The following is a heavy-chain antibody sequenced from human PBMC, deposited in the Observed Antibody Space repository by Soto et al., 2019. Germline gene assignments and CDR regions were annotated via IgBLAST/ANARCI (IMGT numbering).Heavy chain of an antibody. V-gene: IGHV4-31*03. D-gene: IGHD5-18*01. Sequence: PSETLSLTCTVSGGSISSGGYYWSWIRQHPGKGLEWIGYIYYSGSTYYNPSLKSRVTISVDTSKNQFSLKLSSVTAADTAVYYCARDSSGTAMASHWGQGTLVTVSS. J-gene: IGHJ4*02. CDR2: IYYSGST. CDR1: GGSISSGGYY. CDR3: ARDSSGTAMASH.